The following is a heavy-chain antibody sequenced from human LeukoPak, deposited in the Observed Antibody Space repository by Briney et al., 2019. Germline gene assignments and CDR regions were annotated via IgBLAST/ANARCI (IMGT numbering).Heavy chain of an antibody. CDR2: IIPILGIA. J-gene: IGHJ4*02. Sequence: ASVKVSCKASGGTFSSYAISWVRQAPGQGLEWMGRIIPILGIANYAQKFQGRVTITADKSTSTAYMELSSLRSEDTAVYYCAGTPRTYYYDSSGYLGEIWGQGTLVTVSS. CDR1: GGTFSSYA. V-gene: IGHV1-69*04. CDR3: AGTPRTYYYDSSGYLGEI. D-gene: IGHD3-22*01.